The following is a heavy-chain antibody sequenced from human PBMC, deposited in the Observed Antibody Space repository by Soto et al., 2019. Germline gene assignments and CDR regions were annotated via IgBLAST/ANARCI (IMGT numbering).Heavy chain of an antibody. J-gene: IGHJ4*02. CDR3: ARHNYGSGSTYFDY. Sequence: SETLSLTCAVSGGSISNSNWWSWIRKPPGKGLEWIGEIYHSGSTNYNPSLKSRVTISVDTSKNQFSLKLNSMTAADTAVYYCARHNYGSGSTYFDYWGQGTLVTASS. D-gene: IGHD3-10*01. CDR2: IYHSGST. CDR1: GGSISNSNW. V-gene: IGHV4-4*02.